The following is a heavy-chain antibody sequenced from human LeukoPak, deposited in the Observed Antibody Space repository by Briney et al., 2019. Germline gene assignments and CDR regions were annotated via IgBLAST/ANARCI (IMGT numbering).Heavy chain of an antibody. D-gene: IGHD3-10*01. CDR2: IRYDGSNT. J-gene: IGHJ4*02. CDR1: GFTFSGYG. CDR3: AKERGFIDY. Sequence: GGSLRLSCAASGFTFSGYGTHWVRQAPGKGLEWVAFIRYDGSNTYYADSVKGRFTISRDNSKNTLNLHMNSLRAEDTAVYYCAKERGFIDYWGQGILVTVSS. V-gene: IGHV3-30*02.